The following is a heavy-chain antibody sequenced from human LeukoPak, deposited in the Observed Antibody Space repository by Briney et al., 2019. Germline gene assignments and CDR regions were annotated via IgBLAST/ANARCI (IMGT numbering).Heavy chain of an antibody. Sequence: GRSLRLSCAASGFTFSSYAMHWVRQAPGKGLEWVAVISYDGSNKYYADSVKGRFTISRDNSKNTLYLQMNSLRAEDTAVYYCARVLGDSSGYCDYWGQGTLVTVSS. J-gene: IGHJ4*02. CDR3: ARVLGDSSGYCDY. CDR1: GFTFSSYA. D-gene: IGHD3-22*01. V-gene: IGHV3-30-3*01. CDR2: ISYDGSNK.